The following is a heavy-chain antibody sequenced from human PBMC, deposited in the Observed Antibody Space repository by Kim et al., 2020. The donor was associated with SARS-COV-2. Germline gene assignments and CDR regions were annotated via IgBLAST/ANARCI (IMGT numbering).Heavy chain of an antibody. Sequence: ASVKVSCKASGYTFTSYGISWVRQAPGQGLEWMVWISAYNGNTNYAQKLQGRVTMTTDTSTSTAYMELRSLRSDDTAVYYCARGPIAVAGTTQASSNYYYGMDVWGQGTTVTVSS. CDR2: ISAYNGNT. CDR1: GYTFTSYG. V-gene: IGHV1-18*04. D-gene: IGHD6-19*01. CDR3: ARGPIAVAGTTQASSNYYYGMDV. J-gene: IGHJ6*02.